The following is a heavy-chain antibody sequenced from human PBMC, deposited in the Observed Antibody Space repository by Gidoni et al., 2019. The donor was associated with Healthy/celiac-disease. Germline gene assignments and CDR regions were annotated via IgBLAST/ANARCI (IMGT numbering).Heavy chain of an antibody. CDR3: ARDLAVVRLYYGMDV. CDR2: ISYDGSNK. J-gene: IGHJ6*02. V-gene: IGHV3-30-3*01. Sequence: QVQLLESGGGVVQPGRSLRLPGAASVFTFSRYAMQWVRQAQGKGLEWVAVISYDGSNKYYADSVKVRFTISRDNSKNTLYLQMNSLRAEDTAVYYCARDLAVVRLYYGMDVWGQGTTVTVSS. CDR1: VFTFSRYA. D-gene: IGHD3-10*01.